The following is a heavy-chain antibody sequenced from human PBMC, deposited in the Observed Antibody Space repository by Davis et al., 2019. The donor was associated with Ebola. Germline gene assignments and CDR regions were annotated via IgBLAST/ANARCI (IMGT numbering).Heavy chain of an antibody. CDR1: GFTVSSNY. V-gene: IGHV3-66*01. D-gene: IGHD5/OR15-5a*01. CDR3: ARDRSTGPAFDI. J-gene: IGHJ3*02. CDR2: IYSGGNT. Sequence: GGSLRLSCAASGFTVSSNYMSWVRQAPGKGLEWVSVIYSGGNTYYADSVKGRFTISRDNSKNTLYLQMNSLRAEDTAVYYCARDRSTGPAFDIWGQGTMVTVSS.